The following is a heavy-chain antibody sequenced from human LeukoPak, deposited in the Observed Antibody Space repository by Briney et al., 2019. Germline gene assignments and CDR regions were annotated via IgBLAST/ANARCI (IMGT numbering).Heavy chain of an antibody. CDR3: ARGVIAALPY. CDR2: IYYSGST. Sequence: SETLSLTCTVSGGSISNYYWSWIRQPPGKGLEWVGYIYYSGSTNYNPSLKSRVSISVDTSKNQFSLKLRSVTAADTAVYYCARGVIAALPYWGQGTLVTVSS. J-gene: IGHJ4*02. V-gene: IGHV4-59*01. D-gene: IGHD6-6*01. CDR1: GGSISNYY.